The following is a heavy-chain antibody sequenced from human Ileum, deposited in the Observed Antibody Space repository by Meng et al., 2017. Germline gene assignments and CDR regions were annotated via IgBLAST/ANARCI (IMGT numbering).Heavy chain of an antibody. J-gene: IGHJ4*02. V-gene: IGHV4-59*01. CDR1: GGSISSYY. CDR2: IYYSGST. CDR3: ARESRASGSYRFDY. Sequence: SETLSLTCTVSGGSISSYYWSWIRQPPGKGLEWIGYIYYSGSTNYNPSLKSRVTISVDTSKNQFSLKLSSVTAADTAVYYCARESRASGSYRFDYWGQGTLVTVSS. D-gene: IGHD1-26*01.